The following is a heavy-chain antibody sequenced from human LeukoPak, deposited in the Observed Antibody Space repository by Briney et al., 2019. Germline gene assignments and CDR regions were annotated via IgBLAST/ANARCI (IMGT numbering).Heavy chain of an antibody. D-gene: IGHD2-2*01. Sequence: SETLSLTCAVYGGSFSGYYWSWIRQPPGKGLEWIGEINHSGRTNYNPSLKGRVTISVDTSKNQFSLKLSSVTAADTAVYYCARGRYCSSTSCWSDYWGQGTLVTVSS. J-gene: IGHJ4*02. V-gene: IGHV4-34*01. CDR2: INHSGRT. CDR3: ARGRYCSSTSCWSDY. CDR1: GGSFSGYY.